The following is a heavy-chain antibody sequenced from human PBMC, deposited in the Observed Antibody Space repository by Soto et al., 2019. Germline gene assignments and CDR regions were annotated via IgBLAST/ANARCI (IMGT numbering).Heavy chain of an antibody. V-gene: IGHV3-30-3*01. CDR3: ARDQGGSYFYGMDV. D-gene: IGHD1-26*01. Sequence: QVQLVESGGGVVQPGRSLRLSCAASGFTFSSYAMHWVRQAPGKGRAWVAVISYDGGNNYYADSVKGRFTISRDNYKNTLYLQMNSLRADETAVYYCARDQGGSYFYGMDVWGQGTTVTVSS. CDR2: ISYDGGNN. J-gene: IGHJ6*02. CDR1: GFTFSSYA.